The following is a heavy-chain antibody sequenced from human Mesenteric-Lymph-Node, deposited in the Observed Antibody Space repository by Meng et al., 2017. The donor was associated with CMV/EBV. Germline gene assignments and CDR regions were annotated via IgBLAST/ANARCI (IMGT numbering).Heavy chain of an antibody. J-gene: IGHJ6*02. D-gene: IGHD3-3*01. CDR2: IYSGGST. Sequence: GEALKISCAASGFTVSSNHMSWVRQAPGKGLEWVSVIYSGGSTYHADSVKGRFTISRDNSKNTLYLQMNSLRAEDTAVYYCARDQMYYDFWSGYYTPSYYYAMDVWGQGTTVTVSS. V-gene: IGHV3-53*01. CDR3: ARDQMYYDFWSGYYTPSYYYAMDV. CDR1: GFTVSSNH.